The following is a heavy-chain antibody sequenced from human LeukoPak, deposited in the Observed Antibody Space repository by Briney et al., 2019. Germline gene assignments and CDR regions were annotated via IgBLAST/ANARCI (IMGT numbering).Heavy chain of an antibody. V-gene: IGHV3-43D*03. Sequence: GGSLRLSCAASGFTFDDYAMHWVRQAPGKGLEWVSLISWDGGSTYYADSVKGRFTISRDNSKNTLYLQMNSLRAEDTAVYYCAKPGSRSENDYWGQGTLVTVSS. CDR1: GFTFDDYA. CDR3: AKPGSRSENDY. CDR2: ISWDGGST. D-gene: IGHD6-6*01. J-gene: IGHJ4*02.